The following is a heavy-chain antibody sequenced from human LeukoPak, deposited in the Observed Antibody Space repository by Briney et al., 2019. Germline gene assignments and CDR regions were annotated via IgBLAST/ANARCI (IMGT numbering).Heavy chain of an antibody. D-gene: IGHD1-26*01. J-gene: IGHJ5*02. CDR3: AREVGATQGWFDP. Sequence: SETLSLTCTVSGGSISSSSYYWGWIRQPPGKGLEWIGSIYYSGSTYYNPSLKSRVTISVDTSKNQFSLKLTSVTAADTAVYYCAREVGATQGWFDPWGQGTLVTVSS. CDR2: IYYSGST. V-gene: IGHV4-39*07. CDR1: GGSISSSSYY.